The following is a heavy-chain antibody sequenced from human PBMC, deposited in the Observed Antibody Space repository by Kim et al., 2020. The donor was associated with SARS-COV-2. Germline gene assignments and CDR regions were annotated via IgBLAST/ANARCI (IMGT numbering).Heavy chain of an antibody. CDR1: GFTLSSYS. V-gene: IGHV3-21*01. CDR3: ARVRGPSSKKLDV. D-gene: IGHD2-2*01. J-gene: IGHJ3*01. Sequence: GGSLRLSCAASGFTLSSYSMTWVRQAPGKGLEWVSSIIIGRSYKYYADSVKGRFTTSRDNAKNSLYLQMNTLRAEDTAVYYCARVRGPSSKKLDVWGQG. CDR2: IIIGRSYK.